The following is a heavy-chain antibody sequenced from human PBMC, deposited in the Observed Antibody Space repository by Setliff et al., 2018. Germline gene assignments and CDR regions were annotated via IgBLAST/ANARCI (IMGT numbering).Heavy chain of an antibody. V-gene: IGHV4-61*09. CDR3: ARDLYSSSSGGFYYYYYYMDV. CDR1: GGSISSGGYY. Sequence: SETLSLTCTVSGGSISSGGYYWSWIRQPAGKGLEWIGHIYSSGSTNYNPSLKSRVTISVDRSKNQFSLKLSSVIAADTAVYYCARDLYSSSSGGFYYYYYYMDVWGKGTTVTVSS. D-gene: IGHD6-6*01. J-gene: IGHJ6*03. CDR2: IYSSGST.